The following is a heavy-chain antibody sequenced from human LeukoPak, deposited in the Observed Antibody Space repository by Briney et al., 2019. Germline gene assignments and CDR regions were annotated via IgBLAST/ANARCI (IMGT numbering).Heavy chain of an antibody. CDR2: TSSDGSIK. D-gene: IGHD3-10*01. Sequence: PGGSLRLSCAASGFAINNYAMHWVRQSPGKGLEWVAVTSSDGSIKLYEDSVKGRFTISADISKDLLYPQVDSLRADGTAIYYCARDPIGGPPDFFDTWGQGTLVIVSS. V-gene: IGHV3-30*04. CDR3: ARDPIGGPPDFFDT. CDR1: GFAINNYA. J-gene: IGHJ4*02.